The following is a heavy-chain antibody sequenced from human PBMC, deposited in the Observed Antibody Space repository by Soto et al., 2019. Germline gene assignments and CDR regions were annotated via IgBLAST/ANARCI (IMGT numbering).Heavy chain of an antibody. J-gene: IGHJ4*02. Sequence: QVQLVQSGAEGKKPGSSVKVSCKASGGTFSSYAISWVRQAPGQGLEWMGGIIPIFGTANYAQKFQGRVTITGDESRGTAYMELSSLRSEDPAVYYCASSEGGRGVILGFDYWGQGTLVTVSS. V-gene: IGHV1-69*01. CDR1: GGTFSSYA. D-gene: IGHD3-10*01. CDR3: ASSEGGRGVILGFDY. CDR2: IIPIFGTA.